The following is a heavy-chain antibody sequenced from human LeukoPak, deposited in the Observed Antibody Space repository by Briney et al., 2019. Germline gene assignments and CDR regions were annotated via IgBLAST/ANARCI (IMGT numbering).Heavy chain of an antibody. Sequence: GGSLRLSCAASGFTFSSYWMSWVRQAPGKGLEWVANIKQDGSEKYYVDSVKGRFTISRDNAKNSLYLQMNSLRAEDTAVYYCARGRTYYDFWSGYPFDYWGQGTLVTVSS. J-gene: IGHJ4*02. CDR3: ARGRTYYDFWSGYPFDY. D-gene: IGHD3-3*01. CDR2: IKQDGSEK. V-gene: IGHV3-7*01. CDR1: GFTFSSYW.